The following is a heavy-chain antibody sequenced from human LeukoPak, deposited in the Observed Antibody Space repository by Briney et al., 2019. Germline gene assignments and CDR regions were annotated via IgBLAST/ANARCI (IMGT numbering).Heavy chain of an antibody. CDR2: INHSGST. CDR3: ARVGYGPASPANFDY. D-gene: IGHD5-18*01. J-gene: IGHJ4*02. Sequence: SETLSLTCAVYGGSFSGYYWSWIRQPPGKGLEWIGEINHSGSTNYNPSLKSRVTISVDTSKNQFSLKLSSVTAADTAVCYCARVGYGPASPANFDYWGQGTLVTVSS. CDR1: GGSFSGYY. V-gene: IGHV4-34*01.